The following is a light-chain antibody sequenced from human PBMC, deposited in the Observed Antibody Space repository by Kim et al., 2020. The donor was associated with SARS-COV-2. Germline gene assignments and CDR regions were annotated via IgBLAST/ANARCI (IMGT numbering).Light chain of an antibody. CDR2: KSS. CDR1: QSVSSS. J-gene: IGKJ4*01. V-gene: IGKV1-5*03. Sequence: DIQMTQSPSTLSASVGDKVTLTCRASQSVSSSLAWYQQKPGKAPGLLIYKSSILASGVPSRFSGGGYGTQFTLTISSLQPDDSATYYCQHYISYSGASFGGGTKVDIK. CDR3: QHYISYSGAS.